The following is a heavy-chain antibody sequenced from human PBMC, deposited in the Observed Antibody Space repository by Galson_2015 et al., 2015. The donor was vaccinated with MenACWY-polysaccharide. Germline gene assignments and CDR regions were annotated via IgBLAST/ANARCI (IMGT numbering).Heavy chain of an antibody. D-gene: IGHD3-16*01. CDR3: AHSRGGILVPFDY. CDR1: GFSLSTGGVG. J-gene: IGHJ4*02. V-gene: IGHV2-5*01. Sequence: PALVKPTQTLTLTCTFSGFSLSTGGVGVAWLRQPPGKALEWLALIYWNNDDHYSPSLKNRLTITKDTSTSQVVLTMTDMDPVDTATYYCAHSRGGILVPFDYWGQGILVAVAS. CDR2: IYWNNDD.